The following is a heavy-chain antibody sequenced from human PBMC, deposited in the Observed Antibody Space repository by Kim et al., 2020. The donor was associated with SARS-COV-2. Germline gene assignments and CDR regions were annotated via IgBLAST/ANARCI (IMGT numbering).Heavy chain of an antibody. CDR1: GGSISSYY. CDR3: ARGDRWELRNAFDI. J-gene: IGHJ3*02. D-gene: IGHD1-26*01. Sequence: SETLSLTCTVSGGSISSYYWSWIRQPPGKGLEWIGYIYYSGSTNYNPSLKSRVTISVDTSKNQFSLKLSSVTAADTAVYYCARGDRWELRNAFDIWGQGT. CDR2: IYYSGST. V-gene: IGHV4-59*01.